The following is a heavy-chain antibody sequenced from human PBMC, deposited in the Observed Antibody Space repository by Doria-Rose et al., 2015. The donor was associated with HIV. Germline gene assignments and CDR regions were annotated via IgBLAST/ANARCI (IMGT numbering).Heavy chain of an antibody. V-gene: IGHV2-26*01. CDR1: GVSLSSPGMG. J-gene: IGHJ4*02. CDR2: MFSDDAG. CDR3: ARIESSRWYHKYYFDF. D-gene: IGHD6-13*01. Sequence: SGPVLVKPTETLTLTCTVSGVSLSSPGMGVSWIRQPPGKALEWLANMFSDDAGSYKPSPKSRLTIASGTTKRQVVLTMTDMDPVDTATYYCARIESSRWYHKYYFDFWGQGTLVIVSA.